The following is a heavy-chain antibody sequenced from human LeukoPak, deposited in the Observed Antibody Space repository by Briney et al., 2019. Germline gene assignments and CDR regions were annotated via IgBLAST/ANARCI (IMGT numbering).Heavy chain of an antibody. CDR3: ARDLGYCSGGSCYYMGDAFDI. Sequence: SQTLSLTCAISGDSVSSNSAAWNWIRQSPSRGLEWLGRTYYRSKWYNDYAVSVKSRITINPDTSKNQFSLRLNSVTPEDTAVYYCARDLGYCSGGSCYYMGDAFDIWGQGTMVTVSS. V-gene: IGHV6-1*01. CDR2: TYYRSKWYN. J-gene: IGHJ3*02. D-gene: IGHD2-15*01. CDR1: GDSVSSNSAA.